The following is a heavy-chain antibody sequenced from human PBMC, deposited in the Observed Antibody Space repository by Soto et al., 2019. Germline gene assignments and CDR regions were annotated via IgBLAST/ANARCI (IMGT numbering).Heavy chain of an antibody. CDR1: GYMFSTYD. Sequence: QVQLVQSGAEVKKPGASVKVSCKASGYMFSTYDINWGRQAPGQGLEWMGWLNPNSGNTGYAQKFQGRVTMTSNTSRNTAYMELSSLGSDDTAVYYCARDHRYNWNDEGWFDPWGQGTLVTVSS. J-gene: IGHJ5*02. CDR3: ARDHRYNWNDEGWFDP. V-gene: IGHV1-8*01. D-gene: IGHD1-20*01. CDR2: LNPNSGNT.